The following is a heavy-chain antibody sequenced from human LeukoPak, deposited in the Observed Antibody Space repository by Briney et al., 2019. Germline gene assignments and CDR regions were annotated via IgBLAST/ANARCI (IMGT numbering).Heavy chain of an antibody. J-gene: IGHJ4*02. CDR3: AKDNPIAVAGTVDY. CDR2: IRYDGSKK. CDR1: GFTFSSYG. V-gene: IGHV3-30*02. Sequence: PGGSLRLSCAASGFTFSSYGMHWVRQAPGKGLEWVAFIRYDGSKKYYADSVKGRFTISRDNSNNKLSLQMKSLRAEDTAVYYCAKDNPIAVAGTVDYWGQGTLVTVSS. D-gene: IGHD6-19*01.